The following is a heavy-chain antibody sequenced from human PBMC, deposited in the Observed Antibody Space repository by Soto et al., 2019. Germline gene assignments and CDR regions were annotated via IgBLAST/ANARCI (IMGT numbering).Heavy chain of an antibody. V-gene: IGHV1-3*01. CDR1: GYSFTSYA. Sequence: QVQLVQSGAEVKKPGASVKVSCKASGYSFTSYAMHWVRQAPGQSLEWLGWINAGSGYTTYSQKLQGRVTPTRDTSATTAYRELRTLRSEDAAVYYWASGPPGYCAKWGPGTLVTVSS. CDR2: INAGSGYT. CDR3: ASGPPGYCAK. J-gene: IGHJ4*02.